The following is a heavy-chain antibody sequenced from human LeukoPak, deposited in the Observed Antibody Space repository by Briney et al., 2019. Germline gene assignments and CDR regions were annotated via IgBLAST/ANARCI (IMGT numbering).Heavy chain of an antibody. Sequence: PSETLSLTCAVYGGSFSGYYWSWIRQPPGKGLEWIGEINHSGSTNYNPSLKSRVTISVDTSKNQFSLKLSSVTAADTALYYCARDRGKWPHDAFDIWGQGTMVTVSS. CDR1: GGSFSGYY. CDR3: ARDRGKWPHDAFDI. V-gene: IGHV4-34*01. CDR2: INHSGST. D-gene: IGHD5-12*01. J-gene: IGHJ3*02.